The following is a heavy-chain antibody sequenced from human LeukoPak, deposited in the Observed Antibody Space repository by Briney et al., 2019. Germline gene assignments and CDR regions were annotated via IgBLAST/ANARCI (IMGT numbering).Heavy chain of an antibody. D-gene: IGHD2-2*01. CDR2: ISGSGGST. J-gene: IGHJ5*02. CDR3: AKDPSSSTRRDWFDP. V-gene: IGHV3-23*01. CDR1: GFTFSSYA. Sequence: GGSLRLSCAASGFTFSSYAMSWVRQAPGKGLEWASAISGSGGSTYYADSVKGRFTISRDNSKNTLYLQMNSLRAEDTAVYYCAKDPSSSTRRDWFDPWGQGTLVTVSS.